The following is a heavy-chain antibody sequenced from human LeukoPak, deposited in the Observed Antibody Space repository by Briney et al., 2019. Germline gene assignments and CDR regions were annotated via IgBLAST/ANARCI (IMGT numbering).Heavy chain of an antibody. CDR3: ARGVPMVRGVISPSDY. CDR2: IGTAYDT. V-gene: IGHV3-13*01. J-gene: IGHJ4*02. Sequence: GGSLRLSCAASGFTFSRNDMHWVRQVTGKGLEWVSGIGTAYDTYYAGSVKGRFTISRENANNSLYLQMNSLRAGDTAVYYCARGVPMVRGVISPSDYWGQGTLVTVSS. D-gene: IGHD3-10*01. CDR1: GFTFSRND.